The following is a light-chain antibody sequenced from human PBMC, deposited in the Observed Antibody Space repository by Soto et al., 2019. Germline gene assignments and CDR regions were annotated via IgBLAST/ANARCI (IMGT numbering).Light chain of an antibody. Sequence: IVMTQSPATLSVSPGERATLSCRASQSVSSNLAWYQQKPGQAPRLLIYGASTRATDIPARFSGSGSGTEFTLTISSLQSEDFAVYYCQQYKNWPPITFGQGTRLEIK. J-gene: IGKJ5*01. CDR1: QSVSSN. V-gene: IGKV3-15*01. CDR3: QQYKNWPPIT. CDR2: GAS.